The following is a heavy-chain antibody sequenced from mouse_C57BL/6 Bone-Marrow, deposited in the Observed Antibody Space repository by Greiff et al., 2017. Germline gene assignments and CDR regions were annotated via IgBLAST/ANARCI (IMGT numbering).Heavy chain of an antibody. CDR2: INPYNGGT. V-gene: IGHV1-19*01. CDR1: GYTFTDYY. J-gene: IGHJ3*01. Sequence: EVQLHQSGPVLVKPGASVKMSCKASGYTFTDYYMNWVKQSHGKSLEWIGVINPYNGGTSYNQKFKGKATLTVDKSSSTAYMGLNSLTSEDSAVYYCARGNVDGGRGFAYWGQGTLVTVAA. CDR3: ARGNVDGGRGFAY.